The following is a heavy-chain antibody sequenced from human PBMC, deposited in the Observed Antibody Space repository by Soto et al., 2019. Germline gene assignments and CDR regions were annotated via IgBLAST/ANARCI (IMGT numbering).Heavy chain of an antibody. Sequence: SETLSLTCTVSGGSIISGGYYCNCIRQHPGKGPEWIGYTYYSENTYYNPSLNSRITISADTSKNQFSLKLSSVTAADTAVYYCARLSSSGWPIDSWGQGTQVTVSS. CDR2: TYYSENT. J-gene: IGHJ4*02. V-gene: IGHV4-31*03. D-gene: IGHD6-19*01. CDR3: ARLSSSGWPIDS. CDR1: GGSIISGGYY.